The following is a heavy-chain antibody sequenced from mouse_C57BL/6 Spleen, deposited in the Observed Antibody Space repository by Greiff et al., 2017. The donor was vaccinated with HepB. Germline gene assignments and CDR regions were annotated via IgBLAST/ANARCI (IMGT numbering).Heavy chain of an antibody. Sequence: QVQLKQPGAELVKPGASVKLSCKASGYTFTSYWMQWVKQRPGQGLEWIGEIDPSDSYTNYNQKFKGKATLTVDTSSSTAYMQLSSLTSEDSAVYYCARYTTVVAGNAMDYWGQGTSVTVSS. D-gene: IGHD1-1*01. CDR1: GYTFTSYW. CDR2: IDPSDSYT. V-gene: IGHV1-50*01. J-gene: IGHJ4*01. CDR3: ARYTTVVAGNAMDY.